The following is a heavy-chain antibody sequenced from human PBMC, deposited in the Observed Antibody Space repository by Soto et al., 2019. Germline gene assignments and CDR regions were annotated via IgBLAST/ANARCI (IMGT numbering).Heavy chain of an antibody. D-gene: IGHD3-22*01. CDR3: ALDYNYETSGIGFDS. Sequence: PSETLSLTCTVSGGSISSGYYYWSWIRQHPGKGLEWIGYIYSSGSTYHSPSLQSRVSISEDTSKNQFYLELSSVTAAGKAVYYCALDYNYETSGIGFDSWGKGTLVTVSS. J-gene: IGHJ4*02. V-gene: IGHV4-31*03. CDR2: IYSSGST. CDR1: GGSISSGYYY.